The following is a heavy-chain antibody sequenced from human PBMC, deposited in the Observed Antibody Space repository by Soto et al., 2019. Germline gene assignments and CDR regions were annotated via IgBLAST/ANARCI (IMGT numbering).Heavy chain of an antibody. Sequence: QVQLQQWGAGRWKPPEPCSFTSAAKVGSSVGSTWTGFRSPPGKGLGWIGEINHSGSTNYNPSLKSRVTISVDTSKNQFSLKLSSVTAADTAVYYCARGGYVRSFDYWGQGTLVTVSS. CDR2: INHSGST. D-gene: IGHD1-1*01. CDR3: ARGGYVRSFDY. J-gene: IGHJ4*02. V-gene: IGHV4-34*01. CDR1: VGSSVGST.